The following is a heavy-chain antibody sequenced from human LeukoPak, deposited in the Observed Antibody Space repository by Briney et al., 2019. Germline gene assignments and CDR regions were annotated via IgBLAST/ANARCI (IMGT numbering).Heavy chain of an antibody. Sequence: TGGSLRLSCAASGFTFSDYYMSWIRQAPGKGLEWVSYISSSDSTMYYADSVKGRFTISRDNAKNSLYLQMNSLRAEDTAVYYCARPVRYGSGSYYTPTNWFDPWGQGTLVTVSS. CDR1: GFTFSDYY. CDR2: ISSSDSTM. CDR3: ARPVRYGSGSYYTPTNWFDP. J-gene: IGHJ5*02. D-gene: IGHD3-10*01. V-gene: IGHV3-11*01.